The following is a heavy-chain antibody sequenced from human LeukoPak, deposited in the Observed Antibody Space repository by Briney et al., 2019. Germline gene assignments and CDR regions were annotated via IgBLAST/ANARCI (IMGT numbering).Heavy chain of an antibody. CDR3: AKDPYYYGSGSYFDY. Sequence: HPGGSLRLSCAASGFTFSSYAMSWVRQAPGKGLEWVSAISGSGGSTYYADSVKGRFTISRDNSKNTLYLQMNSLSAEDTAVYYCAKDPYYYGSGSYFDYWGQGTLVTVSS. V-gene: IGHV3-23*01. CDR2: ISGSGGST. J-gene: IGHJ4*02. D-gene: IGHD3-10*01. CDR1: GFTFSSYA.